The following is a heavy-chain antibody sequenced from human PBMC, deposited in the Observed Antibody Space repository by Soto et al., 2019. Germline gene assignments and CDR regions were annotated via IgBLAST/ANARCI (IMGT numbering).Heavy chain of an antibody. J-gene: IGHJ6*02. Sequence: PGGSLRLSCAASGFTFSSYDMHWVRQATGKGLEWVSAIGTAGDTYYPGSVKGRFTISRENAKNSLYLQMNSLRAEDTAVYYCARDRPYSSYYYYGMDVWGQGTTVTVSS. D-gene: IGHD6-13*01. V-gene: IGHV3-13*01. CDR3: ARDRPYSSYYYYGMDV. CDR2: IGTAGDT. CDR1: GFTFSSYD.